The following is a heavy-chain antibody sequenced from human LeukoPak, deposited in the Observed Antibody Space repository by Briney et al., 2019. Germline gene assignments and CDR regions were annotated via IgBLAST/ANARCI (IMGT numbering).Heavy chain of an antibody. CDR2: ITTDGSGA. CDR1: GFSFRNYD. J-gene: IGHJ1*01. CDR3: AKGVLGAGSLLEYFQH. V-gene: IGHV3-23*01. D-gene: IGHD3-10*01. Sequence: GGSLRLSCAASGFSFRNYDMIWVRQAPGGGLEWVSGITTDGSGAYYADSVKGRFTVSRDNSKNTVFLQMNNLRGEDAAIYYCAKGVLGAGSLLEYFQHWGQGTLVTVSS.